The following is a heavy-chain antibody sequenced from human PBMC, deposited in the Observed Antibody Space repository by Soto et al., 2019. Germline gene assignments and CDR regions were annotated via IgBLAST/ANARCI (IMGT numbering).Heavy chain of an antibody. CDR2: IIAHNGNT. CDR1: GYAFTTYG. J-gene: IGHJ4*02. V-gene: IGHV1-18*01. CDR3: VRGRYGDY. Sequence: QVHLVQSGAEVKKPGASVKVSCKGSGYAFTTYGINWVRQAPGQGLEWMGWIIAHNGNTNYAQKLQGRVTVTRDKPTSTDYMDPRSQRSDDTAVYYYVRGRYGDYWGQGALVTVSS. D-gene: IGHD1-1*01.